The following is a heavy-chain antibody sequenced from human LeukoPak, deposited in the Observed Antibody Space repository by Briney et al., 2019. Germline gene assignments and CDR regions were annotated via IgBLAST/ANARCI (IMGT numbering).Heavy chain of an antibody. CDR2: IYSGGST. J-gene: IGHJ3*02. CDR3: AREPQGDSSGYDAFDI. CDR1: GFTVSSNY. Sequence: PGGSLRLSCAAPGFTVSSNYMTWVRQAPGKGLEWVSVIYSGGSTYYADSVKGRFTLSRDNSKNTLFLQMNSLRAEDTAVYYCAREPQGDSSGYDAFDIWGQGTMVTVSS. V-gene: IGHV3-66*01. D-gene: IGHD3-22*01.